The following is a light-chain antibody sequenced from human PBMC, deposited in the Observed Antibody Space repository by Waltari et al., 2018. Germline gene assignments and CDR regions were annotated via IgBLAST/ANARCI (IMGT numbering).Light chain of an antibody. CDR1: QSMCMA. CDR2: GAS. V-gene: IGKV3-20*01. CDR3: QRNDRLPVT. Sequence: SCSASQSMCMALIWYQQKPGQAPRLLIYGASTRATGIPDRFSGSGSGTDFSLTISRLEPEDFAVYYCQRNDRLPVTFGQGTKVEIK. J-gene: IGKJ1*01.